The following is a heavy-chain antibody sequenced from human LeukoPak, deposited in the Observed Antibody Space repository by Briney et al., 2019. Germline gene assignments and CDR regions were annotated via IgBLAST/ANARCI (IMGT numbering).Heavy chain of an antibody. CDR1: GYTFTSYG. Sequence: GASVKVSCKASGYTFTSYGISWVRQAPGQGLEWMGWISAYNGNTNYAQKLQGRVTITADKSTSTAYMELSSLRSEDTAVYYCAREDGDYDSSGYIDYWGQGTLVTVSS. CDR3: AREDGDYDSSGYIDY. J-gene: IGHJ4*02. V-gene: IGHV1-18*01. D-gene: IGHD3-22*01. CDR2: ISAYNGNT.